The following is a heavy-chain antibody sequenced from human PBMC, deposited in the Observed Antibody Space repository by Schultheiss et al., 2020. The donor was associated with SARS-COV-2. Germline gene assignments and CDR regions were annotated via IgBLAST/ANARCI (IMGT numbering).Heavy chain of an antibody. CDR2: INSDGSST. V-gene: IGHV3-74*01. CDR1: GFTFSSYW. Sequence: GGSLRLSCAASGFTFSSYWMHWVRQAPGKGLVWVSRINSDGSSTSYADSVKGRFTISRDNARNSLFLQMNSLRAEDTAVYYCAKDPAPDVQLERRGYWGQGTLVTVSS. D-gene: IGHD1-1*01. CDR3: AKDPAPDVQLERRGY. J-gene: IGHJ4*02.